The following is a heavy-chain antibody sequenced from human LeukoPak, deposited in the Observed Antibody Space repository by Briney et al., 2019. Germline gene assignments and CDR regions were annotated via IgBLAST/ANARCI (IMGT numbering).Heavy chain of an antibody. V-gene: IGHV3-23*01. Sequence: GGSLRLSCAASGLTFSSFAMSWVRQAPGKGLEWVSTISGSGGSTYYADSVKGRFTISRDNSKNTLYLQMNSLRAEDTAVYYCARNYYDSSGYYAFDIWGQGTMVTVSS. CDR2: ISGSGGST. D-gene: IGHD3-22*01. J-gene: IGHJ3*02. CDR3: ARNYYDSSGYYAFDI. CDR1: GLTFSSFA.